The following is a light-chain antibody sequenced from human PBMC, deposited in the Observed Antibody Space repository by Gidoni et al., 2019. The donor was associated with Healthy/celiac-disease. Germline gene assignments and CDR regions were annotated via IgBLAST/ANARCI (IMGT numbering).Light chain of an antibody. J-gene: IGKJ4*01. CDR1: QSISSW. CDR3: QQDSSHFT. V-gene: IGKV1-5*03. Sequence: DIKMTKSPSTLSASVGDRVTITCRASQSISSWLAWYQQKPGTAPKLLIYKASSLESVVPSRCSGSCSGTFFTLTISLLQPDFFASYYCQQDSSHFTFGRXTKVEIK. CDR2: KAS.